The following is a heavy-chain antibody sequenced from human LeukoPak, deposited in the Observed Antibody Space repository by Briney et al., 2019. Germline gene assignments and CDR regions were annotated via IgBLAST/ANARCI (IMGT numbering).Heavy chain of an antibody. V-gene: IGHV4-34*01. D-gene: IGHD7-27*01. CDR3: ARGLWGRGAFDI. J-gene: IGHJ3*02. CDR1: GGSFSGYY. CDR2: INHSGST. Sequence: PSETLSLTCAVYGGSFSGYYWSWIRQPPGKGLEWIGEINHSGSTNYNPSLKSRVTISVDTSKNQFSLKLSSVTAADTAVYYCARGLWGRGAFDIWGQGTMVTVSS.